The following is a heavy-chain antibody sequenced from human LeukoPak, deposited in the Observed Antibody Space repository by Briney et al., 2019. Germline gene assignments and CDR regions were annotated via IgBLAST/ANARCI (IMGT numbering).Heavy chain of an antibody. V-gene: IGHV4-4*09. CDR1: GGSISSYY. CDR3: ARHGPVCSFWNGYYNRGNKRFDP. J-gene: IGHJ5*02. CDR2: IYTTVST. D-gene: IGHD3-3*01. Sequence: PSETLSLTCTVSGGSISSYYWSWIRQPPGKGLEWIGYIYTTVSTNYNPSLKSRVTISVDTSKNQFSLKLSSVTAADTAVYYCARHGPVCSFWNGYYNRGNKRFDPWRQGTLVSVSS.